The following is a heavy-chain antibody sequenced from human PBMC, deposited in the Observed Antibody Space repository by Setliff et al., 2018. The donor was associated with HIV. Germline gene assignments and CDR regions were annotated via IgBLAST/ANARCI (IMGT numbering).Heavy chain of an antibody. J-gene: IGHJ4*02. CDR1: GGSFNGYS. CDR2: INHSGST. Sequence: SETLSLTCAVYGGSFNGYSWTWIRQPPGKGLEWIGEINHSGSTNYNPSLKSRVTVSVDTSKNQFSLKVSSVTAADTAVYYCASETEAGTFDYWGQGTLVTVSS. V-gene: IGHV4-34*01. D-gene: IGHD6-19*01. CDR3: ASETEAGTFDY.